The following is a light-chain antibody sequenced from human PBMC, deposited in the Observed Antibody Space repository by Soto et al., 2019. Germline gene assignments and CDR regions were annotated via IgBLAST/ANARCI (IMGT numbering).Light chain of an antibody. CDR2: KAS. CDR3: QQYNSYSPLT. V-gene: IGKV1-5*03. CDR1: QRISSW. J-gene: IGKJ4*01. Sequence: DIQMTQSPSTLSASVGDRVAITCRASQRISSWLAWYQQKPGKAPKLLIYKASTLQSGVPSRFSGSGSGTEFTLTISSLQPDDFATYYCQQYNSYSPLTLGGGTKVDIK.